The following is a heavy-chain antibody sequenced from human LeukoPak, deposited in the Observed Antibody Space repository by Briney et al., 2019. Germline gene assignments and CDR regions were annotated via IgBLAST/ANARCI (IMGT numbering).Heavy chain of an antibody. V-gene: IGHV5-51*01. D-gene: IGHD4-17*01. Sequence: GESLKISCKGSGYSFTSYWIGWVRQMPGKGLEWMGIIYPGDSDTRYSPSFQGQVTISADKSISTAYLQWSSLKASDTAMYYCARLPRRTTAPFDPWGQGTLVTVSP. CDR3: ARLPRRTTAPFDP. J-gene: IGHJ5*02. CDR2: IYPGDSDT. CDR1: GYSFTSYW.